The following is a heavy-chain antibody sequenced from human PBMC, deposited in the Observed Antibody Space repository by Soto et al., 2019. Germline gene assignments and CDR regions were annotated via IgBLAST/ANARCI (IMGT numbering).Heavy chain of an antibody. D-gene: IGHD3-9*01. V-gene: IGHV3-30-3*01. CDR2: ISYDGNTQ. CDR1: GFIFSGYA. CDR3: AKDTNAYEINF. Sequence: QVQLVESGGGVVQPGGSLRLSCAASGFIFSGYAMHWVRQAPGKGLEWVAVISYDGNTQYYADSVKGRFTVSRDNSNNILYVEMNNLRDDDMAMYYCAKDTNAYEINFWGQGTLVTVSP. J-gene: IGHJ4*02.